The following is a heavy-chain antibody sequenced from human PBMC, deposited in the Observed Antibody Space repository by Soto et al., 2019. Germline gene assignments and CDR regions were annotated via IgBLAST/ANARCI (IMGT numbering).Heavy chain of an antibody. D-gene: IGHD6-19*01. CDR1: GFTFNNYW. CDR2: IKQDGSDK. J-gene: IGHJ4*02. V-gene: IGHV3-7*03. Sequence: GGSLRLSCAVSGFTFNNYWMSWVRQAPGKGLEWVANIKQDGSDKYYVDSLKGRFTISRDNAKNTLYLQMNSLRAEDTAVYYCASGRYTSGWDPDYFVYWCPGTLFTVSS. CDR3: ASGRYTSGWDPDYFVY.